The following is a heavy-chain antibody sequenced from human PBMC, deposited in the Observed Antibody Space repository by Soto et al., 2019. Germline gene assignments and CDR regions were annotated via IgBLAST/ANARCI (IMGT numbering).Heavy chain of an antibody. D-gene: IGHD5-12*01. CDR3: SREKGYIPGPKNFDY. CDR2: IYDSGSS. CDR1: GTTISGGDYF. V-gene: IGHV4-30-4*01. Sequence: SVTLSLTCTVSGTTISGGDYFWSWIRQCTGKRLQWIGYIYDSGSSYYNPSLKSRVTMSVDTSKNQFSLKLSAVTAADTAVYYFSREKGYIPGPKNFDYWGQGTLVTVSS. J-gene: IGHJ4*02.